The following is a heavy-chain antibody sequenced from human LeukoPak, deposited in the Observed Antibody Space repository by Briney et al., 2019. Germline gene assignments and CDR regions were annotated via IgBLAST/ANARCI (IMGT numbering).Heavy chain of an antibody. V-gene: IGHV1-69*04. CDR1: GGTFSSYA. J-gene: IGHJ4*02. CDR3: ARDDIAPDYDYVWGSYRPFDY. CDR2: IIPILGIA. D-gene: IGHD3-16*02. Sequence: SVKVSCKASGGTFSSYAISWVRQAPGQGLEWTGRIIPILGIANYAQKFQGRVTITADKSTSTAYMELSSLRSEDTAVYYCARDDIAPDYDYVWGSYRPFDYWGQGTLVTVSS.